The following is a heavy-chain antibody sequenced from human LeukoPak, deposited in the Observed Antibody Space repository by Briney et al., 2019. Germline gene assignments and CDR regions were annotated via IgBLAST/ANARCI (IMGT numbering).Heavy chain of an antibody. CDR3: AKSKAAVAGTPDY. D-gene: IGHD6-19*01. V-gene: IGHV3-23*01. Sequence: PGGSLRLSCAASGFTFNTYAMSWARQAPGKGLEWVSGISGSGGSTYYADSVKGRFTISRDNSKDTLYLQMNSLRAEDTAVYYCAKSKAAVAGTPDYWGQGTLVTVSS. CDR2: ISGSGGST. CDR1: GFTFNTYA. J-gene: IGHJ4*02.